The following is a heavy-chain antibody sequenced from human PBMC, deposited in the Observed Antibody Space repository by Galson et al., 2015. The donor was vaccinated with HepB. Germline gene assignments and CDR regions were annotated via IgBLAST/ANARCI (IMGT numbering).Heavy chain of an antibody. Sequence: CAISGDSVSSNSAAWNWIRQSPSRGLEWLGRTYYRSKWYNDYAVSVKSRITINPDTSKNQFSLQLNSVTPEDTAVYYCARDAYCGGDCYWAWFDPWGQGTLVTVSS. CDR3: ARDAYCGGDCYWAWFDP. CDR2: TYYRSKWYN. V-gene: IGHV6-1*01. CDR1: GDSVSSNSAA. J-gene: IGHJ5*02. D-gene: IGHD2-21*01.